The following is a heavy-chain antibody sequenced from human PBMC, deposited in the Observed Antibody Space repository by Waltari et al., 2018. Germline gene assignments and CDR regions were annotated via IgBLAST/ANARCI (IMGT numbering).Heavy chain of an antibody. J-gene: IGHJ5*02. Sequence: QVQLQESGPGLVKPSETLSLTCAVSGYSISRGYYWGWIRQPPGKGLEWIGSIYHSGSTYYNPSLKSRVTISVDTSKNQFSLKLSSVTAADTAVYYCARHAAAAPWFDPWGQGTLVTVSS. D-gene: IGHD6-13*01. CDR3: ARHAAAAPWFDP. CDR1: GYSISRGYY. CDR2: IYHSGST. V-gene: IGHV4-38-2*01.